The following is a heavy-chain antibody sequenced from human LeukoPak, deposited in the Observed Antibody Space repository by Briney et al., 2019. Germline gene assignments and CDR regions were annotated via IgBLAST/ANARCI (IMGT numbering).Heavy chain of an antibody. Sequence: GGSLRPSCAASGFTFSSYGMHWVRQAPGKGLEWVAVISYDGSNKYYADSVKGRFTISRDNSKNTLYLQMNSLRAEDTAVYYCAKDLADSITMVRGVMQYYYYYYYMDVWGKGTTVTVSS. CDR2: ISYDGSNK. V-gene: IGHV3-30*18. J-gene: IGHJ6*03. CDR1: GFTFSSYG. D-gene: IGHD3-10*01. CDR3: AKDLADSITMVRGVMQYYYYYYYMDV.